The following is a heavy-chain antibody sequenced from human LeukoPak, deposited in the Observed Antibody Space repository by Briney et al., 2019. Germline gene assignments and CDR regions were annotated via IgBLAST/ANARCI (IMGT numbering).Heavy chain of an antibody. CDR3: AREGSGRTFDY. CDR2: INPSSGNT. J-gene: IGHJ4*02. CDR1: GYTFSSYY. D-gene: IGHD3-10*01. Sequence: AASVKVSCKASGYTFSSYYIYWVRQAPGQGPEWMGIINPSSGNTNYAQKFQGRVTMTRDTSTSTVYMELSSLRSEDTAVYYCAREGSGRTFDYWGQGTLVTVSS. V-gene: IGHV1-46*01.